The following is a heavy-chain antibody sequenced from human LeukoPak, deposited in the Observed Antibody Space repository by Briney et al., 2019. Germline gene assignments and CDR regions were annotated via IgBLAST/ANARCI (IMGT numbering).Heavy chain of an antibody. Sequence: GGSLRLSCVGSGFTFSNAWMNWVRQAPGKGREWVGRIKSKANGETIEYAAPEKGRFTISRDDSKNTVYLQVNSLKTEDTAVYFCSTGGYYFDYWGQGTLVTVSS. J-gene: IGHJ4*01. D-gene: IGHD3-16*01. V-gene: IGHV3-15*01. CDR3: STGGYYFDY. CDR2: IKSKANGETI. CDR1: GFTFSNAW.